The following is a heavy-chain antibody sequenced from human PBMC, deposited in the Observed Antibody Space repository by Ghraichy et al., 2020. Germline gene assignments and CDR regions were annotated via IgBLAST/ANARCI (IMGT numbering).Heavy chain of an antibody. CDR2: IYYSGST. V-gene: IGHV4-59*01. CDR1: GGSISSYY. D-gene: IGHD3-9*01. CDR3: AGYDILTGYS. J-gene: IGHJ5*02. Sequence: SQTLSLPCTVSGGSISSYYWSWIRQPPGKGLEWIGYIYYSGSTNYNPSLKSRVTISVDTSKNQFSLKLSSVTAADTAVYYCAGYDILTGYSWGQGTLVTVSS.